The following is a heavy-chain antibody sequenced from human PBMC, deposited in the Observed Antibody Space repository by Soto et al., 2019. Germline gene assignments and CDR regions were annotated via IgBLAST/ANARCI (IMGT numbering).Heavy chain of an antibody. CDR2: INHSGST. CDR3: ARGNRNQLYSGYKRGAFDI. D-gene: IGHD5-12*01. J-gene: IGHJ3*02. Sequence: QVQLQQWGAGLLKPSETLSLTCAVYGGSFSGYYWSWIRQPPGKGLEWIGEINHSGSTNYNPSLKSRVTISVDTSKNQFSLKLSSVTAADTAVYYCARGNRNQLYSGYKRGAFDIWGQGTMVTVSS. CDR1: GGSFSGYY. V-gene: IGHV4-34*01.